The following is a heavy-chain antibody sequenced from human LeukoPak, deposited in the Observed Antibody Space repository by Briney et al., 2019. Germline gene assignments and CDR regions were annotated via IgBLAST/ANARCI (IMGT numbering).Heavy chain of an antibody. Sequence: GRSLRLSCAASGFIFSKYAMHWVRQTPDKGLEGVAAIWNDGSDENYADSVKGRFTISSDNSKNTLYLQMNSLRAEDTAVYYCAFEIGRSQGAFDIWGQGTMITVSS. CDR1: GFIFSKYA. J-gene: IGHJ3*02. CDR3: AFEIGRSQGAFDI. V-gene: IGHV3-33*01. D-gene: IGHD1-26*01. CDR2: IWNDGSDE.